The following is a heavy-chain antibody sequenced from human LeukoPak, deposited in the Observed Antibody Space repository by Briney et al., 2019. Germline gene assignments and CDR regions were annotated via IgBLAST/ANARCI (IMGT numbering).Heavy chain of an antibody. D-gene: IGHD6-13*01. V-gene: IGHV3-53*01. CDR1: GFFVSNNY. CDR3: ARESAAGGYNWFDP. J-gene: IGHJ5*02. Sequence: GGSLRLSCAASGFFVSNNYMSWVRQAPGKGLEWVSVIYSGGDTYYADSVKGRFTISRDNSKNTLYLQMNSLRAEDTAVYYCARESAAGGYNWFDPWGQGTLVTVSS. CDR2: IYSGGDT.